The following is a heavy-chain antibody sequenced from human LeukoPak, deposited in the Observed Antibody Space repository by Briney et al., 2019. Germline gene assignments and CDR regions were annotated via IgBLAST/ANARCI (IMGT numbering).Heavy chain of an antibody. Sequence: SETLSLTCTVSGGSISSYYWSWIRQPPGKGLEWIGYIYTSGGTNYIPSLKGRVTISIDTSKNQFSLKLSSVTAADSAVFYCARLTRLSTPPQRYYLDFWGQGTLVTVSS. CDR3: ARLTRLSTPPQRYYLDF. CDR1: GGSISSYY. V-gene: IGHV4-4*09. D-gene: IGHD3-3*02. CDR2: IYTSGGT. J-gene: IGHJ4*02.